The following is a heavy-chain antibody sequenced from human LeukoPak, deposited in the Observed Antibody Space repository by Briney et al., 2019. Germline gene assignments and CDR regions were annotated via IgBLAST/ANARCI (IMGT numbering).Heavy chain of an antibody. CDR3: ARVARIRYFDWLQNWFDP. J-gene: IGHJ5*02. Sequence: PTETLSLTCTVSGGSISSSSYYWGWIRQPPGKGLEWIGSIYYSGSTYYNPSLKSRVTISVDTSKNQFSLKLSSVTAADTAVYYCARVARIRYFDWLQNWFDPWGQGTLVTVSS. CDR1: GGSISSSSYY. D-gene: IGHD3-9*01. V-gene: IGHV4-39*01. CDR2: IYYSGST.